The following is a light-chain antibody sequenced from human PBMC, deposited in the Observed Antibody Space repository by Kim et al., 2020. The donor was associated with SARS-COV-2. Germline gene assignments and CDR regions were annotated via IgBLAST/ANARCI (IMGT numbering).Light chain of an antibody. CDR3: SPYTSSSTYYV. CDR1: SSDIGGYKY. CDR2: DVS. J-gene: IGLJ1*01. V-gene: IGLV2-14*01. Sequence: QSALTQPASVSGSPGQSITISCTGTSSDIGGYKYVSWYQQHPGKAPKLMIYDVSKRPSGVANRFSGSKSGNTASLTISGLQAGDEADYYCSPYTSSSTYYVFGTGTKVTVL.